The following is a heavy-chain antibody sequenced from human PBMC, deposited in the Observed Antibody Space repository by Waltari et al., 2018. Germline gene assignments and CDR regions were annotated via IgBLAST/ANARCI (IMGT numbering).Heavy chain of an antibody. CDR3: ARGYDILTGWFDP. J-gene: IGHJ5*02. D-gene: IGHD3-9*01. Sequence: HVQLQESGPGLVKASETLSLTCSVSGASINRHYWNWIRQPPGKGLEWIGYVYYTGTTKYHPSITCRGTISLDSSNHFSLKVTSVTARNTAVYYCARGYDILTGWFDPWGQGTLVTVSS. CDR1: GASINRHY. V-gene: IGHV4-59*11. CDR2: VYYTGTT.